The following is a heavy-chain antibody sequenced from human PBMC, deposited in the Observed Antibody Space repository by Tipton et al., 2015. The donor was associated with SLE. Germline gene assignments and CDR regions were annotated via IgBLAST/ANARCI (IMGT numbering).Heavy chain of an antibody. CDR3: ARLHGYSYGLNWFDP. CDR2: IFYGCYT. J-gene: IGHJ5*02. Sequence: TLSLTCSVSGVSISSTNYHWGWVRQPPGKGLEWIGCIFYGCYTYYNPSLMSQVTMSVDSSKNQFSLKLTSVIAADTAVYYCARLHGYSYGLNWFDPWGQGTLISVSS. D-gene: IGHD5-18*01. CDR1: GVSISSTNYH. V-gene: IGHV4-39*07.